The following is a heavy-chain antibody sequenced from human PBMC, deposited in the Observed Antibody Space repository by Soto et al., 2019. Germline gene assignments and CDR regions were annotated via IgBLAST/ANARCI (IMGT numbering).Heavy chain of an antibody. J-gene: IGHJ5*02. V-gene: IGHV1-18*04. D-gene: IGHD3-9*01. CDR3: ATIRVNWFDP. CDR1: GYTFTGYY. CDR2: ISAYNGNT. Sequence: ASVKVSCKASGYTFTGYYMHWVRQAPGQGLEWMGWISAYNGNTNYAQKLQGRVTMTTDTSTSTAYMELRSLRSDDTAVYYCATIRVNWFDPWGQGTLVTVSS.